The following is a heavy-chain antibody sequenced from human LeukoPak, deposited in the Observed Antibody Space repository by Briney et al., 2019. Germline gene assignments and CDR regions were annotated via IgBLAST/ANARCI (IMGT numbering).Heavy chain of an antibody. CDR3: ARAPLYGGHADWFDP. V-gene: IGHV4-31*03. D-gene: IGHD4-23*01. J-gene: IGHJ5*02. Sequence: PSETLSLTCTVSGGSISSGGYYWSWIRQHPEKGLEWIGYIHYSGGTYFNPSLKSRVIMSVDTSKNQFSLKLSSVTAADTAVYYCARAPLYGGHADWFDPWGQGTLVTVSS. CDR2: IHYSGGT. CDR1: GGSISSGGYY.